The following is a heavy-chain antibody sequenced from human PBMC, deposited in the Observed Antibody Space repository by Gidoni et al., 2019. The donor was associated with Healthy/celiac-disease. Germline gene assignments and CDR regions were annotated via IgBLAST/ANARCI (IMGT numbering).Heavy chain of an antibody. D-gene: IGHD5-12*01. Sequence: EVQLVASGGGLVQPGGSLRLSCAASGFTFSSYWMSWVRQAPGKGLEWVANIKQDGSEKYYVDSVKGRFTISRDNAKNSLYLQMNSLRAEDTAVYYCARDSVATTDDGFDYWGQGTLVTVSS. CDR2: IKQDGSEK. J-gene: IGHJ4*02. V-gene: IGHV3-7*04. CDR1: GFTFSSYW. CDR3: ARDSVATTDDGFDY.